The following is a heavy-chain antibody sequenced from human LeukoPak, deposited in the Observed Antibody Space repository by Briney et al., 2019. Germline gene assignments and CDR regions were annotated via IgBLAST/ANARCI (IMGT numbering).Heavy chain of an antibody. D-gene: IGHD3-3*01. V-gene: IGHV4-61*02. CDR3: ARREGDFWSGGFTHAFDI. CDR2: IYTSGST. Sequence: PSQTLSLTCTVSGGSISSGSYYWSWIRQPAGKGLEWIGRIYTSGSTNYNPSLKSRVTISVDTSKNQSSLKLSSVTAADTAVYYCARREGDFWSGGFTHAFDIWGQGTMVTVSS. CDR1: GGSISSGSYY. J-gene: IGHJ3*02.